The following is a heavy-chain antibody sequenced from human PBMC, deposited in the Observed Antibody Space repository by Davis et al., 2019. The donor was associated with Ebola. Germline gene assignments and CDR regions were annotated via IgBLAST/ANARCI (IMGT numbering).Heavy chain of an antibody. D-gene: IGHD2-2*01. CDR1: GYTFTDFG. CDR3: ARDTVRGYCSSTRCPRLPVDK. V-gene: IGHV1-18*04. Sequence: ASVKVSCKASGYTFTDFGISWVRQAPGQGLEWVGWISVFNGDTRYAQSLPGRVTMTTDTSTSTAYMDLRSLRSDDTAVYFCARDTVRGYCSSTRCPRLPVDKWGQGTLVTVSS. CDR2: ISVFNGDT. J-gene: IGHJ4*02.